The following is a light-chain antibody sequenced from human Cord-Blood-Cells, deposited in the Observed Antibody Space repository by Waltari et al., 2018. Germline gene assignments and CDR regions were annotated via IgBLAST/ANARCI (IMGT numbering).Light chain of an antibody. CDR1: SSNIGAGSD. V-gene: IGLV1-40*01. CDR3: QSYDSSLSGSV. CDR2: GNS. J-gene: IGLJ3*02. Sequence: QSVLTQPPSVSGAPGQRVTISCTGRSSNIGAGSDVHGYPQLPGTAPKLLIYGNSNRPSGVPDRFSGSKSGTSASLAITGLQAEDEADYYCQSYDSSLSGSVFGGGTKLTVL.